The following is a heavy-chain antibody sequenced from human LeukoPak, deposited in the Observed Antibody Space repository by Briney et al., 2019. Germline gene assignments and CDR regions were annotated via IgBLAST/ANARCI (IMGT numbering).Heavy chain of an antibody. CDR3: ARGRITVVRGVTRGRYYFDL. J-gene: IGHJ2*01. Sequence: ASVKVSCKASGYTFTGYYMHWVRQAPGQGLEWMGWINPNNGATSYAQKFQGRVTMTRDTSINTAYMELSRLESNDTALYYCARGRITVVRGVTRGRYYFDLWGRGTLVTVSS. CDR1: GYTFTGYY. CDR2: INPNNGAT. V-gene: IGHV1-2*02. D-gene: IGHD3-10*01.